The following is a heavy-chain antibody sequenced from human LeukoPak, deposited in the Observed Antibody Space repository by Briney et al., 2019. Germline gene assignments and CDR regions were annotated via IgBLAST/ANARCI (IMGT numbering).Heavy chain of an antibody. CDR3: ATVSYYYDSSGYQGYFQH. V-gene: IGHV1-24*01. CDR2: FDPEDGET. D-gene: IGHD3-22*01. Sequence: SVKVSFKVSGYTLTELSLHGVRPAPAKGLEWMGGFDPEDGETIYAQRFQGRVTMTEDTSTDTAYMELSSLRSEDAAVYYCATVSYYYDSSGYQGYFQHWGQGTLVTVSS. CDR1: GYTLTELS. J-gene: IGHJ1*01.